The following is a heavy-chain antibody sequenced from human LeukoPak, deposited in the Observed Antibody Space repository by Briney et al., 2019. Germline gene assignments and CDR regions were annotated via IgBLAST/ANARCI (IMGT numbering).Heavy chain of an antibody. CDR2: IWYDGSNK. CDR1: GFTFSSYG. J-gene: IGHJ4*02. V-gene: IGHV3-33*01. Sequence: GGSLRLSCEASGFTFSSYGMHWVRKAPGKGLEWVAVIWYDGSNKYYADSVKGRFTISRDNSKSTLYLQMNSLRAEDTAVYYCARDSAPLLWFGEGHLDYWGQGTLVTVSS. CDR3: ARDSAPLLWFGEGHLDY. D-gene: IGHD3-10*01.